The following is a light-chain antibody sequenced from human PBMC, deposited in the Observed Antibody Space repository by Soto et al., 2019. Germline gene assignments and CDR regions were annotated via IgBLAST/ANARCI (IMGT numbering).Light chain of an antibody. CDR3: QQRGNWPLT. J-gene: IGKJ4*01. CDR2: DAS. CDR1: QDIGTY. Sequence: ETVLTQSPVTLSLSPGDRATLSCRASQDIGTYLIWYQQRLGQAPRLLISDASSRATGVPARFSGSGSGTEFTLTISSLEPEDFALYYCQQRGNWPLTFGGGTKVE. V-gene: IGKV3-11*01.